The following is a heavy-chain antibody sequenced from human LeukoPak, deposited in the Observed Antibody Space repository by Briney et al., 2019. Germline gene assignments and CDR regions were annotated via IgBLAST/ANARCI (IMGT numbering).Heavy chain of an antibody. CDR2: ISYSGNT. CDR3: AREWPYYYDGSAYYNAFDI. V-gene: IGHV4-31*03. J-gene: IGHJ3*02. CDR1: GVSISSVGYY. Sequence: SETLSLTCTVSGVSISSVGYYWSWIRQYPGKGLEWIGYISYSGNTYYNPSLKSRVSISVDTSKTQFSLNLSSVTAADTALYYCAREWPYYYDGSAYYNAFDIWGQGTMVTVSS. D-gene: IGHD3-22*01.